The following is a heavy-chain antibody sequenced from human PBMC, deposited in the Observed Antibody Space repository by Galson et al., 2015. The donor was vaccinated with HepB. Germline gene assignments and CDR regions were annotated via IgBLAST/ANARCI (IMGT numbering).Heavy chain of an antibody. V-gene: IGHV3-64D*06. D-gene: IGHD3-16*01. CDR2: ISSHGGST. CDR1: GFPFSSYA. Sequence: SLRLSCAASGFPFSSYAMHWVRQTPGKGLECVSVISSHGGSTYYADSVKGRFTISRDNSKNTVYLQMSGLRVEDTAVYYCVAFGGQIDWGQGTLVTVSS. CDR3: VAFGGQID. J-gene: IGHJ4*02.